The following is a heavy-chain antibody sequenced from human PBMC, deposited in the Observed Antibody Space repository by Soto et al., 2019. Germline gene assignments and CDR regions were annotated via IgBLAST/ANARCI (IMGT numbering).Heavy chain of an antibody. Sequence: QVQLQQWGAGLLKPSETLSLTCAVYGGSFSGYYWSWIRQPPGKGLEWIGEINHSGSTNYNPALKSRVTISVDTSKNQFTLKMSAVTAADTAVYYCARGVVPAARGWFDPWGLGTLVTVSS. CDR1: GGSFSGYY. D-gene: IGHD2-2*01. CDR2: INHSGST. J-gene: IGHJ5*02. CDR3: ARGVVPAARGWFDP. V-gene: IGHV4-34*01.